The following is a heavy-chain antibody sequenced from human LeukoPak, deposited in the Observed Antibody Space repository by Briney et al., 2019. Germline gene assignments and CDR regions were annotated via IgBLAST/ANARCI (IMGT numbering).Heavy chain of an antibody. CDR2: LNPNSGNT. CDR3: ARGRGYCGGDCYSDY. D-gene: IGHD2-21*02. J-gene: IGHJ4*02. CDR1: GYTFTSYD. V-gene: IGHV1-8*01. Sequence: ASVKVSCKASGYTFTSYDINWVRQATGQGLEWMGGLNPNSGNTGYAQKFQGRVTMTRNTSISTAYMELSSLRSEDTAVYYCARGRGYCGGDCYSDYWGQGTLVTVSS.